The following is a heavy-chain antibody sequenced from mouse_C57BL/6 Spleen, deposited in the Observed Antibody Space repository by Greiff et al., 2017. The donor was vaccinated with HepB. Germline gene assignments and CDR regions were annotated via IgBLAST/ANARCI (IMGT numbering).Heavy chain of an antibody. D-gene: IGHD1-1*01. Sequence: DVKLVESEGGLVQPGSSMKLSCTASGFTFSDYYMAWVRQVPEKGLEWVANINYDGSSTYYLDSLKSRFIISRDNAKNILYLQMSSLKSEDTATYYCARVYGTYWYFDVWGTGTTVTVSS. J-gene: IGHJ1*03. CDR2: INYDGSST. CDR1: GFTFSDYY. V-gene: IGHV5-16*01. CDR3: ARVYGTYWYFDV.